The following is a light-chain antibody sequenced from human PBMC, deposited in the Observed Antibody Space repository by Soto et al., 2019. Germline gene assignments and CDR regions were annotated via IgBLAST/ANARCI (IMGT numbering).Light chain of an antibody. CDR1: QSVSHN. Sequence: EVVMTQSPATLSVSPGERATLSCRASQSVSHNLAWYQQKPGQAPRLLFYGASTRATGIPARFSGSGSGTDFTLTISSLQSEDFAVYYCQQSNNWPYTFGQGTKPEIK. V-gene: IGKV3-15*01. J-gene: IGKJ2*01. CDR3: QQSNNWPYT. CDR2: GAS.